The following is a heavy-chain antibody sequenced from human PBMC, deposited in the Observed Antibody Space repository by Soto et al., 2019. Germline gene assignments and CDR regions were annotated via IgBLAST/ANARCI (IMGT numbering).Heavy chain of an antibody. V-gene: IGHV3-21*06. CDR3: AKEGFYDRTGYYPFDS. D-gene: IGHD3-22*01. CDR2: ITHTGTNA. CDR1: GFSFSDYG. Sequence: GGSLRLSCTASGFSFSDYGFNWVRQAPGKGLEWVSSITHTGTNAYYADSVKGRFTISKDSADNSLILQMTSLRAEDTAVYYCAKEGFYDRTGYYPFDSWGQGTLVTVSS. J-gene: IGHJ4*02.